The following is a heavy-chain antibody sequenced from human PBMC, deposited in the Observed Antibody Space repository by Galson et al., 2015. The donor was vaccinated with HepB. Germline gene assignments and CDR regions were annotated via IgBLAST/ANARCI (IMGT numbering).Heavy chain of an antibody. J-gene: IGHJ4*02. CDR1: GYTFTSYY. D-gene: IGHD1-26*01. CDR2: INPSGGST. Sequence: SVKVSCKASGYTFTSYYMHWVRQAPGQGLEWMGIINPSGGSTSYAQKFQGRVTMTRDTSTSTVYMELSSLRAEDTAVYYCARAGGYSGSRTGVGYWGQGTLVTVSS. CDR3: ARAGGYSGSRTGVGY. V-gene: IGHV1-46*01.